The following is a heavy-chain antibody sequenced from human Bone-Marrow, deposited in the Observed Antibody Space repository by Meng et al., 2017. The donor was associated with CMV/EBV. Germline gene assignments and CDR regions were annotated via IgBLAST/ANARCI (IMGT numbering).Heavy chain of an antibody. CDR3: ARGGGPFDY. CDR2: INHSGST. J-gene: IGHJ4*02. D-gene: IGHD3-16*01. V-gene: IGHV4-34*01. CDR1: GGSFSGYY. Sequence: QLTAWGAFLWKPPDPLSSTWAVYGGSFSGYYWSWIRQPPGKGLESIGEINHSGSTNYNPSLKSRVTISVDTSKNQFSLKLSSVTAADTAVYYCARGGGPFDYWGQGTLVTVSS.